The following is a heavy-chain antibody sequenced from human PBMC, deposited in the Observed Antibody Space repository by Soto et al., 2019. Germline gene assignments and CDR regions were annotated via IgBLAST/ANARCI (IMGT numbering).Heavy chain of an antibody. CDR1: GGSISSYY. J-gene: IGHJ3*02. D-gene: IGHD3-10*01. Sequence: SETLSLTCTVSGGSISSYYWSWIRQPPGKGLEWIGYIYYSGSTNYNPSLKSRVTISVDTSKNQFSLKLSSVTAADTAVYYCARDPGPYYYGSGSPPDAFDIWGQGTMVTVSS. CDR2: IYYSGST. CDR3: ARDPGPYYYGSGSPPDAFDI. V-gene: IGHV4-59*01.